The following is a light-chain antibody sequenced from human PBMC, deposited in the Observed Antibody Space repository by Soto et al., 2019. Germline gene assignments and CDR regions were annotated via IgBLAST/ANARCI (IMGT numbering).Light chain of an antibody. CDR2: KVS. V-gene: IGKV2-30*01. CDR1: HSLVFSDGDTY. J-gene: IGKJ1*01. Sequence: DVVLTQSPLSLPVTLGQPASISCRSSHSLVFSDGDTYLSWFHQRPGQSPRRLIYKVSNRDSGVPDRFSGSGSGTDFTLKISRVEAEDVGVYYGMQGTHWPPWTFGQGTKVEIK. CDR3: MQGTHWPPWT.